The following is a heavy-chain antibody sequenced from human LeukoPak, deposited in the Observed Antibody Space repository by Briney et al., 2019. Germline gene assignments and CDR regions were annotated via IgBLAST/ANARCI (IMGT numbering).Heavy chain of an antibody. CDR3: ASYQYYYDSSGHDY. V-gene: IGHV3-30-3*01. CDR1: GFTFSSYA. J-gene: IGHJ4*02. CDR2: ISYGGSNK. Sequence: PGRSLRLSCAASGFTFSSYAMHWVRQAPGKGLEWVAVISYGGSNKYYADSVKGRFTISRDNSKNTLYLQMNSLRAEDTAVYYCASYQYYYDSSGHDYWGQGTLVTVSS. D-gene: IGHD3-22*01.